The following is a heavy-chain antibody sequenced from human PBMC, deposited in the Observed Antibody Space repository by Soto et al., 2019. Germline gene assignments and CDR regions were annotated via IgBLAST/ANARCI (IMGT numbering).Heavy chain of an antibody. CDR1: GFTFSSYA. CDR3: ARDQGGTTLYYHGMDG. Sequence: QVQLVESGGGVVQPGRSLRLSCAASGFTFSSYAMHWVRQAPGKGLEWVALISYDGSNKYYADSVKGRFTISRDNSKNTLYLQMNSLRPEDTAVYHCARDQGGTTLYYHGMDGWGQGTRVTVSS. V-gene: IGHV3-30-3*01. J-gene: IGHJ6*01. D-gene: IGHD1-7*01. CDR2: ISYDGSNK.